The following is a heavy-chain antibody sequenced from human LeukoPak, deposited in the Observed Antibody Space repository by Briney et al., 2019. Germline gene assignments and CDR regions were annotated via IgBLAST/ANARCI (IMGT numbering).Heavy chain of an antibody. D-gene: IGHD6-19*01. Sequence: ASVKVSCKASGYTFTGYYIHWVGQAPGQGLEWMAWINPNSGGTNYAQKFQGRVTMTRDTSISTAYMELSRLRSDDTAVYYCARALISGWYDPQDYWGQGTLVTVSS. CDR3: ARALISGWYDPQDY. V-gene: IGHV1-2*02. CDR2: INPNSGGT. J-gene: IGHJ4*02. CDR1: GYTFTGYY.